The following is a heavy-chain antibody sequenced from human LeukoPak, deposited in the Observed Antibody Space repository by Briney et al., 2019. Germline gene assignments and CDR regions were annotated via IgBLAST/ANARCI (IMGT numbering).Heavy chain of an antibody. J-gene: IGHJ4*02. D-gene: IGHD3-10*01. CDR1: GFIFNNYG. CDR3: ARDLVYGSGSCGH. CDR2: ISNDGCGT. V-gene: IGHV3-74*01. Sequence: GGSLRLSCAASGFIFNNYGLVWVRQAPGKGLEWVSAISNDGCGTTYADFVKGRFTITRDNAKNTVHLQMNSLRAEDTAEYYCARDLVYGSGSCGHWGQGTLVTVSS.